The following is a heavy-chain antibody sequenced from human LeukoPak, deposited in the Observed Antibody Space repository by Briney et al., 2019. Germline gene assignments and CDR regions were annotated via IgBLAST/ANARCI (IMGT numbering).Heavy chain of an antibody. Sequence: KASETLSLTCTVSGGSISSDDYYWSWIRQPPGKGLEWIGYIYYSGSTYYNPSLKSRVTISVDTSKNQFSLKLSSVTAADTAVYYCARVHYGSGSLCYYYYYMDVWGKGTTVTVSS. D-gene: IGHD3-10*01. J-gene: IGHJ6*03. CDR1: GGSISSDDYY. CDR2: IYYSGST. V-gene: IGHV4-30-4*08. CDR3: ARVHYGSGSLCYYYYYMDV.